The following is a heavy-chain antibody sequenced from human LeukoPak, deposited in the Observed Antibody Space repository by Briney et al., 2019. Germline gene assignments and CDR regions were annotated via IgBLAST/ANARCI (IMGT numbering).Heavy chain of an antibody. CDR2: IYYSGST. CDR1: GGSISSSSYY. V-gene: IGHV4-39*07. D-gene: IGHD3-22*01. CDR3: ARDPSDLEYYDSSGYYYGWFDP. Sequence: SETLSLTCTVSGGSISSSSYYWGWIRQPPGKGLEWIGSIYYSGSTYYNPSLKSRVTISVDTSKNQFSLKLSSVTAADTAVYYCARDPSDLEYYDSSGYYYGWFDPWGQGTLVTVSS. J-gene: IGHJ5*02.